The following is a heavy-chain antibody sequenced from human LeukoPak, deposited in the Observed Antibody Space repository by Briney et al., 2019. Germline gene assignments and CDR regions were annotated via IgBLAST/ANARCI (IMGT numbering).Heavy chain of an antibody. CDR1: GFTFSSYE. CDR3: ARRRYSGSSQHFDY. D-gene: IGHD1-26*01. Sequence: GGSLRLSCAASGFTFSSYEMNWVRQAPGKGLQWLSYISRSGGTIYYADSVKGRFTISRDNAKNSLYLQMNSLRAEDTAVYYCARRRYSGSSQHFDYWGQGTLVTVSS. J-gene: IGHJ4*02. V-gene: IGHV3-48*03. CDR2: ISRSGGTI.